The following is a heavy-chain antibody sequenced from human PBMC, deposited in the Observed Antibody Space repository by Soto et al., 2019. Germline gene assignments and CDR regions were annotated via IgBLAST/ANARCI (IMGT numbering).Heavy chain of an antibody. V-gene: IGHV1-69*10. CDR3: ARDHPLVLVDY. Sequence: GASVKVSCTASGGTFSSYAISWVRQAPGQGLEWMGGINASIGKTNYSQKFQGRVTITRDTSASTAYMELSSLRSEDTAVYYCARDHPLVLVDYWGQGTLVTVSS. CDR2: INASIGKT. D-gene: IGHD2-8*02. CDR1: GGTFSSYA. J-gene: IGHJ4*02.